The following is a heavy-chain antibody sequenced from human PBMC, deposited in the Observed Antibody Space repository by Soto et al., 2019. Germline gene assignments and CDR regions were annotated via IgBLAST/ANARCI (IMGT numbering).Heavy chain of an antibody. CDR2: IWYDGSNK. V-gene: IGHV3-33*01. CDR3: ARVPASGPTYYYYYGMDV. D-gene: IGHD3-10*01. Sequence: GGSLRLSCAASGFTFSSYGMHWVRQAPGKGLEWVAVIWYDGSNKYYADSVKGRFTISRDNSKNTLYLQMNSLRAEDTAVYYCARVPASGPTYYYYYGMDVWGQGTTVTVSS. CDR1: GFTFSSYG. J-gene: IGHJ6*02.